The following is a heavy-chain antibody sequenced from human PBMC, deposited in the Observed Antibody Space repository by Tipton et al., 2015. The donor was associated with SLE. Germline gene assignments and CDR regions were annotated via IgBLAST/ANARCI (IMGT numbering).Heavy chain of an antibody. CDR3: VAGCSGGTCYDDY. CDR2: IYSSGDR. V-gene: IGHV4-4*07. Sequence: TLSLTCTVSGGSISFDYWSWIRQSAGRGLEWIGRIYSSGDRDYNTSLRSRVTMSIDASQNRVSLRLTSVTAADTAVYYCVAGCSGGTCYDDYWGQGTLVTVSS. CDR1: GGSISFDY. J-gene: IGHJ4*02. D-gene: IGHD2-15*01.